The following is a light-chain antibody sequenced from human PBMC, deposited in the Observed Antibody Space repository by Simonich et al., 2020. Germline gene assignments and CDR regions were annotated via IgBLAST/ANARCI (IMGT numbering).Light chain of an antibody. CDR3: SSYTSSSNLVV. CDR2: DVS. CDR1: SSDVGGYNY. V-gene: IGLV2-14*03. J-gene: IGLJ2*01. Sequence: QSALTQPASVSGSPGQSITISCTGTSSDVGGYNYVSWYQQHPGNAPKLMIYDVSNRPSGVSNRFSGSKSANTASLTISGLQAEDEADYYCSSYTSSSNLVVFGGGTKLTVL.